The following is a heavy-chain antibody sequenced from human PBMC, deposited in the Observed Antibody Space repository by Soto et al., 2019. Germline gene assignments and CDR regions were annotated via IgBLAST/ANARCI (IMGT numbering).Heavy chain of an antibody. V-gene: IGHV4-39*01. Sequence: LSLTCTVSGGSISSSSYYWGWIRQPPGKGLEWIGSIYYSGSTYYNPSLKSRVTISVDTSKNQFSLKLSSVTAADTAVYYCARDNYGDYGMDVWGQGTTVTVSS. CDR3: ARDNYGDYGMDV. CDR1: GGSISSSSYY. CDR2: IYYSGST. J-gene: IGHJ6*02. D-gene: IGHD4-17*01.